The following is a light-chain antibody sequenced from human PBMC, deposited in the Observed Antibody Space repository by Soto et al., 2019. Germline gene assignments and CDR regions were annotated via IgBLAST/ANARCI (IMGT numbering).Light chain of an antibody. CDR3: SAYTARSTLV. J-gene: IGLJ3*02. CDR1: TSDVGGYDF. CDR2: EVR. V-gene: IGLV2-14*01. Sequence: QSALTQPASVSGSPGQSITISCTGTTSDVGGYDFVSWYQQHPGKAPKLIIYEVRNRPSGISSRFSGSRFGNTASLTISGLQSEDEGDYYCSAYTARSTLVFGGGTKLTVL.